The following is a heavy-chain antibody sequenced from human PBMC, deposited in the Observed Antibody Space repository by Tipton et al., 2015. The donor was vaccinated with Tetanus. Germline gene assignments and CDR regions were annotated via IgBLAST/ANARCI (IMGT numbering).Heavy chain of an antibody. CDR3: ARATPSGSYFVRYYSMDV. J-gene: IGHJ6*02. Sequence: TLSLTCTVSGGSISSGPYSWSWLRQHPGKGLELIGYIYYSGTSYISPSLTRRVSIAVDTSKNQFSLILSSVTAADTAVYYCARATPSGSYFVRYYSMDVWGQGTTVVVSS. V-gene: IGHV4-30-4*01. CDR2: IYYSGTS. D-gene: IGHD3-22*01. CDR1: GGSISSGPYS.